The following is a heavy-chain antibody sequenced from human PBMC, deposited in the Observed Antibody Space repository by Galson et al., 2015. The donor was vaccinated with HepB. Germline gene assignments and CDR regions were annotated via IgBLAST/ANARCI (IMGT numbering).Heavy chain of an antibody. Sequence: SLRLSCAASGFTFSSYAMHWVRQAPGKGLEWVAVISYDGSNKYYADSVKGRFTISRDNSKNTLYLQMNSLRAEDTAVYYCARAITIFGVVRGAFDIWGQGTMVTVSS. V-gene: IGHV3-30-3*01. CDR2: ISYDGSNK. CDR3: ARAITIFGVVRGAFDI. J-gene: IGHJ3*02. CDR1: GFTFSSYA. D-gene: IGHD3-3*01.